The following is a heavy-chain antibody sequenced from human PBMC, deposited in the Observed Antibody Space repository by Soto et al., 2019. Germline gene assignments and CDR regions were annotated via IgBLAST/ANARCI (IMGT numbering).Heavy chain of an antibody. J-gene: IGHJ5*02. CDR3: ASSYSSSWYDLLYIGHLIDP. Sequence: SETLSLTCTVSGGSISSSSYYWGWIRQPPGKGLEWIGSIYYSGSTYYNPSLKSRVTISVDTSKNQFSLKLSSVTAADTAVYYCASSYSSSWYDLLYIGHLIDPWGQGTLVTVSS. CDR2: IYYSGST. CDR1: GGSISSSSYY. D-gene: IGHD6-13*01. V-gene: IGHV4-39*01.